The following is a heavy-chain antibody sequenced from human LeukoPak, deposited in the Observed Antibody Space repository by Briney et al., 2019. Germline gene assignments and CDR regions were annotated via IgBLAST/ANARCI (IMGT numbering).Heavy chain of an antibody. CDR3: VRDSSPGLGDF. D-gene: IGHD6-19*01. J-gene: IGHJ6*02. CDR1: GFTVSDNY. Sequence: GGSLRLSCAASGFTVSDNYMSWVRPAPRKGLDWVSVLYSGGTTYYADPVEGRFTTSRDNSKNALYLKMSSLRAEGAAVYYCVRDSSPGLGDFWGQGSTVTVSS. V-gene: IGHV3-66*01. CDR2: LYSGGTT.